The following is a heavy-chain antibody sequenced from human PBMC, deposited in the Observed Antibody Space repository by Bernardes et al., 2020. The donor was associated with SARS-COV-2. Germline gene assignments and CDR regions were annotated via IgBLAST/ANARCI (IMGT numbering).Heavy chain of an antibody. Sequence: ASVKVSCKVSGYTLTELSMHWVRQAPGKGLEWMGGFDPEDGETIYAQKFQGRVTMTEDTSADTAYMELSSLRSEDTAVYYCAGVVISPYYYYGMDVWGQGTTVTVSS. CDR2: FDPEDGET. D-gene: IGHD3-3*01. CDR1: GYTLTELS. J-gene: IGHJ6*02. CDR3: AGVVISPYYYYGMDV. V-gene: IGHV1-24*01.